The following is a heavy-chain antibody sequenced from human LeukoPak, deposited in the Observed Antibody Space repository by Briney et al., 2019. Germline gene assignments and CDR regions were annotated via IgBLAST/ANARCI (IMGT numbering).Heavy chain of an antibody. V-gene: IGHV4-4*02. J-gene: IGHJ3*02. Sequence: PSETLSLTCAVSGGSISYSHWWSWARQPPGKGLEWIGEIHYSGTTNYNPSLESRVTMSLDKSKNHFSLRLTSVTAADTAIYYCARAPLALIVFDIWGQGTMVTVSS. CDR3: ARAPLALIVFDI. CDR1: GGSISYSHW. CDR2: IHYSGTT. D-gene: IGHD2-21*01.